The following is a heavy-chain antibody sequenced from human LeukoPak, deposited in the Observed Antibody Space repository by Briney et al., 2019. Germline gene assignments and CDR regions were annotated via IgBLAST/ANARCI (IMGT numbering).Heavy chain of an antibody. J-gene: IGHJ6*02. Sequence: SETLSLTCTVFGGSFTDYFWTWIRHSPGKGLEWIGEINDYTGDTKYNPSLNSRVSISLEKSKNQFSLELRSVTAADTAVYYCARGRIANSFSYGMDVWGQGTTVTVSS. CDR3: ARGRIANSFSYGMDV. D-gene: IGHD2-21*01. CDR1: GGSFTDYF. V-gene: IGHV4-34*01. CDR2: INDYTGDT.